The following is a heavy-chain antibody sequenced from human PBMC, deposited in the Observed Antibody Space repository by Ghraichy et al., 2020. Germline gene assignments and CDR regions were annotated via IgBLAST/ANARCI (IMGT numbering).Heavy chain of an antibody. V-gene: IGHV1-2*02. Sequence: ASVKVSCKASGYSFIGFYIHWVRQAPGQGLEWMGWINPDSGVTHHAQSFQGRVTMTWDTSFSTAFMELSRLTSDDTAIYYCARIRPATLGLDYWGQGTLVTVSS. CDR2: INPDSGVT. CDR1: GYSFIGFY. D-gene: IGHD4-17*01. CDR3: ARIRPATLGLDY. J-gene: IGHJ4*02.